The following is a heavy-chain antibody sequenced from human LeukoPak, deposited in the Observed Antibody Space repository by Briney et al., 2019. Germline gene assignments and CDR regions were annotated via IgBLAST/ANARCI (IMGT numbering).Heavy chain of an antibody. V-gene: IGHV1-18*01. Sequence: ASVKVSCKASGYTFTSYGISWVRQAPGLGLEWMGWIGAYNGNTNYAQKLQGRVTMTTDTSTSTAYMELRSLRSDDTAVYYCARDADGGPEGYFDYWGQGTLVTVSS. CDR1: GYTFTSYG. CDR2: IGAYNGNT. J-gene: IGHJ4*02. D-gene: IGHD4-23*01. CDR3: ARDADGGPEGYFDY.